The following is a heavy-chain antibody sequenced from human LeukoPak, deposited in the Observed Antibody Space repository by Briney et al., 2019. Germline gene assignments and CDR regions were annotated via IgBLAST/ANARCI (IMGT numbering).Heavy chain of an antibody. J-gene: IGHJ3*02. CDR3: AKGYSSSWSRDAFDI. D-gene: IGHD6-13*01. V-gene: IGHV3-30*18. CDR1: GFTFNSYS. Sequence: PGGSLRLSCTPSGFTFNSYSVHRVRQAPGEGLVRVAVISCDGNNKYYADSVKGRFTISRDNSKNTLYLQMNSLRAEDTAVYYCAKGYSSSWSRDAFDIWGQGTMVTVSS. CDR2: ISCDGNNK.